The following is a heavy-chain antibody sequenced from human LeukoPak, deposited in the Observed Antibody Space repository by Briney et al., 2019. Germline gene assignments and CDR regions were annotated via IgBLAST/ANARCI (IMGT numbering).Heavy chain of an antibody. D-gene: IGHD6-13*01. CDR2: IYSGGST. CDR3: ARESDSSLDY. CDR1: GFTVSSNY. Sequence: GGSLRLSCAASGFTVSSNYMSWVRQAPGKGLEWVSVIYSGGSTYYADSVKGRFAISRDNSKNTLYLQMNSLRAEDTAVYYCARESDSSLDYWGQGTLVTVSS. J-gene: IGHJ4*02. V-gene: IGHV3-53*01.